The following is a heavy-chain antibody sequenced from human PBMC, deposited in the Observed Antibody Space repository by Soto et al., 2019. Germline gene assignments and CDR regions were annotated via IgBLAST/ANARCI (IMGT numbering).Heavy chain of an antibody. Sequence: QVQLVQSGAEVGKSGASVKVSCKASGYTFSDYFIQWLRQAPGQGLEWVAWINPKTAATNYAKKCQDRVTVTSDTSFSTAYLELTRLRPDDTALYYCARIKWGLDYYSGMDVWGQGTAVSVTS. CDR1: GYTFSDYF. J-gene: IGHJ6*02. V-gene: IGHV1-2*02. CDR2: INPKTAAT. CDR3: ARIKWGLDYYSGMDV. D-gene: IGHD1-26*01.